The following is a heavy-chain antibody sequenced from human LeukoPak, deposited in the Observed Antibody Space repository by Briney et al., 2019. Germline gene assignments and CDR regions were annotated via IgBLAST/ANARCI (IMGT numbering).Heavy chain of an antibody. CDR1: GGSISSSNW. CDR3: AKYCTNGVCIDAFDI. CDR2: IYHSGST. J-gene: IGHJ3*02. V-gene: IGHV4-4*02. D-gene: IGHD2-8*01. Sequence: PSGTLSLTCAVSGGSISSSNWWSGVRQPPGKGLEWIGEIYHSGSTNYNPSLKSRVTISVDKSKNQFSLKLSSVTAADTAVYYCAKYCTNGVCIDAFDIWGQGTMVTVSS.